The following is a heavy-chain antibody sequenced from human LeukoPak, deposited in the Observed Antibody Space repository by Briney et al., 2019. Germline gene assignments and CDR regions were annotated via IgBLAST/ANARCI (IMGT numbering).Heavy chain of an antibody. CDR1: GFTFSSYS. CDR3: ARGLGYCSGGSCYVERGGFDP. CDR2: ISSSSSYI. J-gene: IGHJ5*02. Sequence: PGGSLRLSCAASGFTFSSYSMNWGRQAPGKGLEWVSSISSSSSYIYYADSVKGRFTISRDNAKNSLYLQMNSLRAEDTAVYYCARGLGYCSGGSCYVERGGFDPWGQGALVTVSS. D-gene: IGHD2-15*01. V-gene: IGHV3-21*01.